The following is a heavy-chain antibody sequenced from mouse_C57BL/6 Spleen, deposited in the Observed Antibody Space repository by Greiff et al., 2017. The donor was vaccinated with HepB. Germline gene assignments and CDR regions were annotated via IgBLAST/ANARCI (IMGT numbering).Heavy chain of an antibody. Sequence: QVQLQQSGSELRSPGSSVKLSCKDFDSEVFPIAYMSWVRQKPGHGFEWIGGILPSIGRTIYGEKFEDKATLDADTLSNTAYLELNSLTSEDSAIYYCARERAYYGSSYWYFDVWGTGTTVTVSS. D-gene: IGHD1-1*01. J-gene: IGHJ1*03. CDR3: ARERAYYGSSYWYFDV. V-gene: IGHV15-2*01. CDR2: ILPSIGRT. CDR1: DSEVFPIAY.